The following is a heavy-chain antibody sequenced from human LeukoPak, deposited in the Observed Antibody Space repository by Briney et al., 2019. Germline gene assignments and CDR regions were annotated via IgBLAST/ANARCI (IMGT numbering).Heavy chain of an antibody. CDR2: IYHSGST. V-gene: IGHV4-4*02. D-gene: IGHD3-10*01. J-gene: IGHJ6*04. CDR1: GGSISSSNW. CDR3: ARGYYGSGSLWGMDV. Sequence: PSETLSLTCAVSGGSISSSNWWSWVRQPPGKGLEWIGEIYHSGSTNYNPSLKSRVTISVDKSKTQFSLKLSSVTAADTAVYYCARGYYGSGSLWGMDVWGKGTTVTVSS.